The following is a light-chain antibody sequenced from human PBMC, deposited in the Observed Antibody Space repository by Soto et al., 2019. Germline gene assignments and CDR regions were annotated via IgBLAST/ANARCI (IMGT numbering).Light chain of an antibody. V-gene: IGKV3-15*01. CDR3: QQYNNWPPRAWT. CDR2: GAS. Sequence: EIVMTQSPATLSVSPGERATLSCRASQSVSSNLAWYQQKPGQAPRLLIYGASTRATGIPARFSGSGSGTACTLTISSRQSEDLAVYYCQQYNNWPPRAWTFGQGTKVEIK. J-gene: IGKJ1*01. CDR1: QSVSSN.